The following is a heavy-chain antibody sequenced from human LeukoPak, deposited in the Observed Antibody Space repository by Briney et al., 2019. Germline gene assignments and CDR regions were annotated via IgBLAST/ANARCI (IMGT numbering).Heavy chain of an antibody. D-gene: IGHD2-15*01. V-gene: IGHV1-69*06. CDR2: IIPIFGTA. CDR3: ARAPRGSGGSCYDY. J-gene: IGHJ4*02. Sequence: GASVKVSCKASGGTFSSYAISWVRQAPGQGLEWMGGIIPIFGTANYAQKFQGRVTITADKSTSTAYMELSSLRSEDTAVYYCARAPRGSGGSCYDYWGQGTLVTVSS. CDR1: GGTFSSYA.